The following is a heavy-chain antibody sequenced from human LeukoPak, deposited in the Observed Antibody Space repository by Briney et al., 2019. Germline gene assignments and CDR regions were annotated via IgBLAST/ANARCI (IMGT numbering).Heavy chain of an antibody. V-gene: IGHV4-34*01. CDR1: AESFSDYY. CDR3: ARGKTTKTYYFGSGSYSVWFDP. J-gene: IGHJ5*02. D-gene: IGHD3-10*01. Sequence: SETLSLTCAVYAESFSDYYWSWIRQPPGKGLEWLGGINRSGGTDYNPSLKSRVTISVDTSKNQFSLKLTSVTAADTAVYYCARGKTTKTYYFGSGSYSVWFDPWGQGTLVTVSS. CDR2: INRSGGT.